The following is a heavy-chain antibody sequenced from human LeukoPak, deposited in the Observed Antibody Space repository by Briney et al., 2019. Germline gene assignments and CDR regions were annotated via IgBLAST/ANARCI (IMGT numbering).Heavy chain of an antibody. D-gene: IGHD3-10*01. V-gene: IGHV4-30-4*01. CDR1: GGSISGGNYY. CDR3: ARDHGFGSETYNAMDV. J-gene: IGHJ6*02. Sequence: SETLSLTCTVSGGSISGGNYYWSWIRQPPGKGLEWIGYIYYSGNTYYNPSLKSRVTISVDTSENRLSLKLSSVTAADTAVYYCARDHGFGSETYNAMDVWGQGTTVTVSS. CDR2: IYYSGNT.